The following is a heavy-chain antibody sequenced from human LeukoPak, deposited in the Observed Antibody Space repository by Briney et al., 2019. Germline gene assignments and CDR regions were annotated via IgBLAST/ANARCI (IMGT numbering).Heavy chain of an antibody. CDR2: IKSKTNGGTT. V-gene: IGHV3-15*01. Sequence: GGSLRLSCAASGSTFSKAWMSWVRQAPGKGLEWVGRIKSKTNGGTTDYAAPVRGRFTISRDDSKNTLYLQMNSLKTEDTAVYYCTTSTRTWDYFDYWGQGTLVTVSS. J-gene: IGHJ4*02. D-gene: IGHD1-1*01. CDR1: GSTFSKAW. CDR3: TTSTRTWDYFDY.